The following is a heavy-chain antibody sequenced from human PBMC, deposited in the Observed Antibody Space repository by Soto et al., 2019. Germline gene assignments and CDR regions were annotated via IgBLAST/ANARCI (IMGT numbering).Heavy chain of an antibody. CDR2: IFHSGDT. D-gene: IGHD6-6*01. V-gene: IGHV4-59*01. J-gene: IGHJ4*02. Sequence: NPSETLSLTCSVSDDSFKYSYWSWIRQPPGKGLECIGYIFHSGDTNYNPSLKSRVTLSLDTSKNQFSLTLTSVTGADTAVYYCARTARRFDFWGQGILVTVSS. CDR1: DDSFKYSY. CDR3: ARTARRFDF.